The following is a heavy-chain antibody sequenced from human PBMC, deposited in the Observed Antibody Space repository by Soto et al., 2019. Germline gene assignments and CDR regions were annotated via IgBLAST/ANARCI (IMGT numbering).Heavy chain of an antibody. CDR3: ALDFWSGRSPHSYFDY. CDR1: GFTFSSYS. V-gene: IGHV3-48*02. Sequence: HPGGSLRLSCAASGFTFSSYSMNWVRQAPGKGLEWVSYISSSSSTIYYADSVKGRFTISRDNAKNSLYLQMNSLRDEDTAVYYCALDFWSGRSPHSYFDYWGQGTLVTVSS. D-gene: IGHD3-3*01. J-gene: IGHJ4*02. CDR2: ISSSSSTI.